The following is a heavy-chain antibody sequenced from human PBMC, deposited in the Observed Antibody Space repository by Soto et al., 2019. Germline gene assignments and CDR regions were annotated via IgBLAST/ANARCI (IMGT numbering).Heavy chain of an antibody. V-gene: IGHV3-33*01. J-gene: IGHJ6*03. CDR2: IWYDGSTK. Sequence: GGSVRLSCAASGFTFSSYGMHWVRQAPGKGLEWVAVIWYDGSTKYYADSVKGRFTISRDNSKNTLYLQMNSLRAEDTAVYYCARRPNYYYYMDVWGKGTTVTVSS. CDR1: GFTFSSYG. D-gene: IGHD6-6*01. CDR3: ARRPNYYYYMDV.